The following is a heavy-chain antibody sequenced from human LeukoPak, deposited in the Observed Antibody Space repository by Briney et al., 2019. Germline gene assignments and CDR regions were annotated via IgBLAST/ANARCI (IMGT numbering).Heavy chain of an antibody. CDR1: GFTFSSYS. CDR3: ARDRDTTYYYDSRRYYFNY. CDR2: ISSSSSYI. Sequence: PGGSLSLSCAASGFTFSSYSMNWVRQAPGKGLEWVSSISSSSSYIYYADSVKGRFTISRDNAKNSLYLQMNSLRAEDTAVYYCARDRDTTYYYDSRRYYFNYWGQGTLVTVSS. V-gene: IGHV3-21*01. J-gene: IGHJ4*02. D-gene: IGHD3-22*01.